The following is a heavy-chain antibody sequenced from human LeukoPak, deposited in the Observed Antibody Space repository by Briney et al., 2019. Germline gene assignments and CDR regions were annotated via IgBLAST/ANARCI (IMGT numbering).Heavy chain of an antibody. J-gene: IGHJ4*02. D-gene: IGHD2-15*01. V-gene: IGHV3-23*01. Sequence: GGSLRLSCAASGFTFNTYAMSWVRQAPGKGLEWVSSISGGDVSTSYADSVKGRFTISRDNSKNTLYLEMDSLRAEDTAVYYCAKQLGYCSDGSCYFPYWGQGTLVTVSS. CDR1: GFTFNTYA. CDR3: AKQLGYCSDGSCYFPY. CDR2: ISGGDVST.